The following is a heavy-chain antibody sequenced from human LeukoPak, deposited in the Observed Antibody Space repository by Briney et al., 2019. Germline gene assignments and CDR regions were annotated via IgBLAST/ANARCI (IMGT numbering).Heavy chain of an antibody. D-gene: IGHD3-16*02. J-gene: IGHJ4*02. CDR1: GFTFSSYW. CDR2: INSDGSST. V-gene: IGHV3-74*01. CDR3: ARDYVWGSYRPPGY. Sequence: PGGSLRLSCAASGFTFSSYWMHWVRQAPGKRLVWVSRINSDGSSTSYADSVKGRFTISRDNAKNTLYLQMNSLRAEDTAVYYCARDYVWGSYRPPGYWGQGTLVTVSS.